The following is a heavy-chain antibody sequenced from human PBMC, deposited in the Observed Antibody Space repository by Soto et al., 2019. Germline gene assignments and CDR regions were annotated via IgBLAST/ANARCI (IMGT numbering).Heavy chain of an antibody. V-gene: IGHV2-5*02. CDR3: AHSRNLRTDDAQVGDFDY. D-gene: IGHD3-16*01. J-gene: IGHJ4*02. Sequence: QITLKESGPTLVRPTQTLTLTCSFSGFSLTTDGVGVGWVRQPPGEALEWLALIYWDDDERYSPSLKTRLTITTDPSKNQVVLIMTHMDPVDTATYYCAHSRNLRTDDAQVGDFDYWGQGTLVTVSS. CDR1: GFSLTTDGVG. CDR2: IYWDDDE.